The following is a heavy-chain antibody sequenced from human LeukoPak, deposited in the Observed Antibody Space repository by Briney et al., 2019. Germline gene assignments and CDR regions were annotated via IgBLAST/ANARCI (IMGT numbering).Heavy chain of an antibody. Sequence: GGSLRLSCAASGFTFSSYWMSWVRQAPGKGLEWVANIKQDGSEKYYVDSVKGRFTISRDNAKNSLYLQMNSLRAEDTAVYYCARDHVDTAMAAAEPLPYYYYYYMDVWGKGTTVTISS. CDR3: ARDHVDTAMAAAEPLPYYYYYYMDV. D-gene: IGHD5-18*01. V-gene: IGHV3-7*01. CDR2: IKQDGSEK. J-gene: IGHJ6*03. CDR1: GFTFSSYW.